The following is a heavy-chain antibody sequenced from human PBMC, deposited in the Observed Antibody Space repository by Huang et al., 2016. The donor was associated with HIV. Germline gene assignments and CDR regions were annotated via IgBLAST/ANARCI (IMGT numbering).Heavy chain of an antibody. CDR3: ARGTYDSSGYHPYDVFEI. CDR1: GGSMSDHY. D-gene: IGHD3-22*01. V-gene: IGHV4-59*11. Sequence: PGLMKPSETLSLTCTLSGGSMSDHYWSWNRQPPGKGREWSGNIYYTESPSSNPSLKSRVTTSVDRAKKQFSLRLTSVNAADTAVYCCARGTYDSSGYHPYDVFEIWGQGTMVTVSS. CDR2: IYYTESP. J-gene: IGHJ3*02.